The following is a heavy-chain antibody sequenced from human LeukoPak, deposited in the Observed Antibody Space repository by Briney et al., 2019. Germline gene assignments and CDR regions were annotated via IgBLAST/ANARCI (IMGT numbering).Heavy chain of an antibody. Sequence: PGGSLRLSRAASGFTFSNYWMHWVRQAPGKGLVWVSRIKTDGSSTDYADSVKGRFTISRDNAKNTLYLQMNSLRAEDTAVYYCARDLDGYRSGNGAWGQGTLVTVSS. V-gene: IGHV3-74*01. CDR1: GFTFSNYW. D-gene: IGHD5-12*01. J-gene: IGHJ5*02. CDR2: IKTDGSST. CDR3: ARDLDGYRSGNGA.